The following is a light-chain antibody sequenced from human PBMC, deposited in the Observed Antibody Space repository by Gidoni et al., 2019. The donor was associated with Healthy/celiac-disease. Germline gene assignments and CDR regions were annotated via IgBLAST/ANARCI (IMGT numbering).Light chain of an antibody. V-gene: IGLV1-40*01. J-gene: IGLJ2*01. CDR1: SSNIGAGYD. CDR2: VNS. Sequence: QSVLTQPPSVSGAPGQRVTISCTGSSSNIGAGYDVPWYQQLPGTAPKLLIYVNSNRPSGVPDRFSGSKSGTSASLAITGLQAEDEADYYCQSYDSSLSVVFGGGTKLTV. CDR3: QSYDSSLSVV.